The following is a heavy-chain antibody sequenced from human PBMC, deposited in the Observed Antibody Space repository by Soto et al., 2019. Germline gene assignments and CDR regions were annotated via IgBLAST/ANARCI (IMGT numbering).Heavy chain of an antibody. CDR2: SYYSGST. J-gene: IGHJ4*02. CDR1: GGSISSGGYY. V-gene: IGHV4-31*03. Sequence: QVQLQESGPGLVKPSQTLSLTCTVSGGSISSGGYYWSWIRQHPGKGLEWIGYSYYSGSTYYNPYLNSRVTMSVDTSTNQFSLKLSSVTAADTAVYYCARACDYYDSSGYRDLGQGTLVTVSS. D-gene: IGHD3-22*01. CDR3: ARACDYYDSSGYRD.